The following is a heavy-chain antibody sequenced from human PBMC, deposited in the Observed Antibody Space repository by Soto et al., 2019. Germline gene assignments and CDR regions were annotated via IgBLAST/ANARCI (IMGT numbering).Heavy chain of an antibody. D-gene: IGHD3-9*01. CDR3: ARHSPDFDWLSQFDY. CDR2: IYYSGST. J-gene: IGHJ4*02. CDR1: GGSISSSSYY. Sequence: SETLSLTCTVSGGSISSSSYYWGWIRQPPGKGLEWIGSIYYSGSTYYNPSPKSRVTISVDTSKNQFSLKLSSVTAADTAVYYCARHSPDFDWLSQFDYWGQGTLVTVS. V-gene: IGHV4-39*01.